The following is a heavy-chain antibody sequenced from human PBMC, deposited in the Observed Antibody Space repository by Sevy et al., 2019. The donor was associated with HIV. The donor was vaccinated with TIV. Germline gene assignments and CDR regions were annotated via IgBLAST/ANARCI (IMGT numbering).Heavy chain of an antibody. CDR3: AKDVSDGYNYFLDF. V-gene: IGHV3-30*18. CDR1: GFTFRGYG. Sequence: GGSLRLSCAASGFTFRGYGMHWVRQAPGKGLEWVAVISNDGGNQYYADSVKGRFTISRDNSKNTVYLQMNSLRAEDTAVYYCAKDVSDGYNYFLDFWGQGALVTVSS. D-gene: IGHD5-12*01. CDR2: ISNDGGNQ. J-gene: IGHJ4*02.